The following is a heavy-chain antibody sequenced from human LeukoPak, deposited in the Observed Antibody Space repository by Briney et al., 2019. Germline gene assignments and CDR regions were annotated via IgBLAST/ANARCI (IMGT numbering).Heavy chain of an antibody. J-gene: IGHJ4*02. CDR2: IYYSGST. D-gene: IGHD5-18*01. CDR3: ARLGYTVIQGDVDY. CDR1: GGSISSYY. V-gene: IGHV4-59*08. Sequence: SETLSLTCTVSGGSISSYYWSWIRQPPGKGLEWIGYIYYSGSTNYNPSLKSRVTISVDTSKNQFSLKLSSVTAADTAVYYCARLGYTVIQGDVDYWGQGTLVTVSS.